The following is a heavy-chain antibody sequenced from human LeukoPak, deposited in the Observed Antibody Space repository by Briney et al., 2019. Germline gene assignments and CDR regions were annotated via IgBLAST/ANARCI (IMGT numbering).Heavy chain of an antibody. D-gene: IGHD1-26*01. V-gene: IGHV3-23*01. CDR1: GFTFSSYA. Sequence: GGPLRLSCAASGFTFSSYAISWVRQAPGKGLEWVSAISGSGGSTYYADSVKGRFTISRDNSKKTLYLQMNSLRAEDTAVYYCAKVHYPYYYYYMDVWGKGNTVTVSS. CDR3: AKVHYPYYYYYMDV. J-gene: IGHJ6*03. CDR2: ISGSGGST.